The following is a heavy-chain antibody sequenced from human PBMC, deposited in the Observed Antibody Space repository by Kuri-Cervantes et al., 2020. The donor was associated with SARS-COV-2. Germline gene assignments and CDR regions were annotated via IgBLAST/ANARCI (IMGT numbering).Heavy chain of an antibody. CDR2: IYHSGST. D-gene: IGHD2-2*01. Sequence: GSLRLSCTVSGYSISSGYCWGWIRQPPGKGLEWIGSIYHSGSTYYNPSLKSRVTISVDTSKNQFSLKLSSVTAADTAVYYCARDRVVPAATRPYYYYGMDVWGQGTTVTVSS. CDR1: GYSISSGYC. CDR3: ARDRVVPAATRPYYYYGMDV. J-gene: IGHJ6*02. V-gene: IGHV4-38-2*02.